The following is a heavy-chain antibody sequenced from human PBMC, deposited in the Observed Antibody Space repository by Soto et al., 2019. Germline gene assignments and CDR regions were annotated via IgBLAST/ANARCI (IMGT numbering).Heavy chain of an antibody. CDR3: ARHVDFADYIRWFDP. J-gene: IGHJ5*02. CDR2: IYYSGRT. V-gene: IGHV4-39*01. D-gene: IGHD4-17*01. Sequence: QLQLQESGPGLVKPSETLALTCAVSGDSVTSNHLWGWIRQFPGKGLQWIGSIYYSGRTHYNPSLESRVTISVVTSKNPSSLKLTSVTSADTAVYYCARHVDFADYIRWFDPWGQGTLVTVSS. CDR1: GDSVTSNHL.